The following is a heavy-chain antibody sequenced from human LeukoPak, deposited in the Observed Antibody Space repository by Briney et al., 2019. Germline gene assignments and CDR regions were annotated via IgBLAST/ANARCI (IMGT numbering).Heavy chain of an antibody. V-gene: IGHV4-34*01. CDR3: KAVTYLPDYYYYYMDV. D-gene: IGHD2-21*02. Sequence: NPSETLSLTCAVYGGSFSGYYWSWIRQPPGKGLEWIGEINHSGSTNYNPSLKSRVTISVDTSKNQFSLKLSSVTAADTAVYYCKAVTYLPDYYYYYMDVWGKGTTVTVSS. CDR2: INHSGST. J-gene: IGHJ6*03. CDR1: GGSFSGYY.